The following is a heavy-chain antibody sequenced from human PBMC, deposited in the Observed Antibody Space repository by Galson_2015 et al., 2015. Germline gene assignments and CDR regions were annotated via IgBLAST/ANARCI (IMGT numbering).Heavy chain of an antibody. D-gene: IGHD2-2*02. CDR3: ARGIGYCSSTSCFTFDY. Sequence: SVKVSCKASGGTFSSYAISWVRQAPGQGLEWMGGIIPIFGTANYAQKFQGRVTITADESTSTAYMELSSLRSEDTAVYYCARGIGYCSSTSCFTFDYWGQGTLVTVSS. CDR2: IIPIFGTA. CDR1: GGTFSSYA. J-gene: IGHJ4*02. V-gene: IGHV1-69*13.